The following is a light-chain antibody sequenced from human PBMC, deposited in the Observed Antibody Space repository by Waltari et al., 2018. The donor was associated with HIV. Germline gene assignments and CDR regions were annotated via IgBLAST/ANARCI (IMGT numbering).Light chain of an antibody. J-gene: IGLJ2*01. CDR3: HSRDSSGNHVV. CDR2: GKN. Sequence: SSELTQDPAVSVALGQTVSIRCQGDSLRIYYENWYLQKPRQAPIIVIYGKNNRPSGIPDRFSGSRSGNTASFTITGAQAEDDADYYCHSRDSSGNHVVFGGGTKLTVL. CDR1: SLRIYY. V-gene: IGLV3-19*01.